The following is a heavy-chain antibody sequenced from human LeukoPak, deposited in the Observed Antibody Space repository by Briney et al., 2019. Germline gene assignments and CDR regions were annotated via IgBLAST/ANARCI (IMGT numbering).Heavy chain of an antibody. CDR3: ARQGYYGSGSYQGDYNWFDP. CDR2: IYPGDSDT. Sequence: GESLKIFCKGSGYSFTSYWIGWVRQMPGKGLEWMGIIYPGDSDTRYSPSFQGQVTISADKSISTAYLQWSSLKASDTAMYYCARQGYYGSGSYQGDYNWFDPWGQGTLVTVSS. V-gene: IGHV5-51*01. J-gene: IGHJ5*02. D-gene: IGHD3-10*01. CDR1: GYSFTSYW.